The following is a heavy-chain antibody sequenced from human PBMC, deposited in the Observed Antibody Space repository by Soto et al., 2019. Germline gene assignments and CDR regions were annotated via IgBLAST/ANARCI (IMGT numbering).Heavy chain of an antibody. CDR2: IYSVVST. Sequence: EVQLVESGGGLFQPGGSLRLSCAASGFTARNSNMSWVRKAPGKGLEWVSVIYSVVSTYYADSVKGRFTISRDSSKNTLYLQMNSLRAEDTAVYYCARGFQSSFGYWGQGTLVTVSS. D-gene: IGHD2-21*01. CDR3: ARGFQSSFGY. V-gene: IGHV3-53*01. CDR1: GFTARNSN. J-gene: IGHJ4*02.